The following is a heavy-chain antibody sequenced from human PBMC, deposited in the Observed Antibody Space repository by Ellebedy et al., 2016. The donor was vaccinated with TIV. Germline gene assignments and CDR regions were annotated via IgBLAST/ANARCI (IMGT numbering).Heavy chain of an antibody. V-gene: IGHV1-18*01. CDR1: GYTFTSYA. Sequence: ASVKVSCXASGYTFTSYAISWVRPAPGQGLEWMEWISAYNGNTNYAQKLQGRVTMTTDTSTSTAYMELSRLRSDDTAVYDCARELNYYYYGIDVWGQGTTVTVSS. CDR3: ARELNYYYYGIDV. J-gene: IGHJ6*02. CDR2: ISAYNGNT.